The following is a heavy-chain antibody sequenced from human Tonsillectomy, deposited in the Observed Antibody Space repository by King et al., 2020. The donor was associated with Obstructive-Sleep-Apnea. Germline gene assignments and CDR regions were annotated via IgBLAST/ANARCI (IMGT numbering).Heavy chain of an antibody. J-gene: IGHJ4*02. D-gene: IGHD4-23*01. V-gene: IGHV3-21*01. Sequence: EVQLVESGGGLVKPGGSLRLSCAASGFTFSSYSMNWVRQAPGKGLEWVSSISSSSSYIYYADSVKGRFTISRDNAKNSLYLQMNSLRAEDTAVYYCAVTVGKPAYYFDYWGQGTLVTVSS. CDR1: GFTFSSYS. CDR2: ISSSSSYI. CDR3: AVTVGKPAYYFDY.